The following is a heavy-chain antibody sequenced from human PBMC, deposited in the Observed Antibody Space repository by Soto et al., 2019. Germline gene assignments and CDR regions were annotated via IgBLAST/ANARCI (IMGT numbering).Heavy chain of an antibody. CDR2: IKKDGSEE. D-gene: IGHD5-18*01. J-gene: IGHJ4*02. V-gene: IGHV3-7*01. CDR1: GFTFRTYW. Sequence: EVQLVESGGDLVQPGGSLRLSCATSGFTFRTYWMSWVRQAPGKGLEWVACIKKDGSEEYYVDSVRGRCTISRDNAKNSLYLQMNSLIAEDTAVYYCAGLDTSMVKTPGYWGQGTLVTVSS. CDR3: AGLDTSMVKTPGY.